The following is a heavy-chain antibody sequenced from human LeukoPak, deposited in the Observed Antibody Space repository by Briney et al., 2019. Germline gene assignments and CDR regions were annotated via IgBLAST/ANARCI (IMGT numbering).Heavy chain of an antibody. CDR2: IIHSGST. D-gene: IGHD7-27*01. CDR3: ARGQTELGTAYYYYMDV. V-gene: IGHV4-34*01. J-gene: IGHJ6*03. Sequence: PSETLCLTCAVNGGSFSGYSWSWIRQSPGKGLEWIADIIHSGSTNYNPALKSRVTISLDTSRNQFSLKLTSVTAADTAVYYCARGQTELGTAYYYYMDVWGKGTTVTVSS. CDR1: GGSFSGYS.